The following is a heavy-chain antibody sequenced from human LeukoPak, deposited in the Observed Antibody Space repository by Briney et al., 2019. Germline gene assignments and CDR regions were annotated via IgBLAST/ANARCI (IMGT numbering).Heavy chain of an antibody. CDR3: ARDHQAYCGGDCYSPFDF. Sequence: GASVKVSCKASGYTFTDYYMHWVRQAPGQGLEWMGWLNPNSGGTNYAQKFQGRLTMTRDTSISTAYMELSSLKSDDMAVYYCARDHQAYCGGDCYSPFDFWGQGTLVTVSS. D-gene: IGHD2-21*02. CDR2: LNPNSGGT. V-gene: IGHV1-2*02. J-gene: IGHJ4*02. CDR1: GYTFTDYY.